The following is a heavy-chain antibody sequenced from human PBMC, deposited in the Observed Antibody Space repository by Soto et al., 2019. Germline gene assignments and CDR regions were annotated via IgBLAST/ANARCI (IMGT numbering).Heavy chain of an antibody. V-gene: IGHV3-23*01. CDR1: GFTFSNYA. CDR3: AKANSRHSYAEP. Sequence: EGSLRRSCAASGFTFSNYAMSWLRQPPGKRLAWVSAISDSVDRTYYTDSVKGRFTISRDNSKNTLYLQMNSLRAEDAAAYYSAKANSRHSYAEPWGQRTRVTVAS. D-gene: IGHD5-18*01. J-gene: IGHJ5*02. CDR2: ISDSVDRT.